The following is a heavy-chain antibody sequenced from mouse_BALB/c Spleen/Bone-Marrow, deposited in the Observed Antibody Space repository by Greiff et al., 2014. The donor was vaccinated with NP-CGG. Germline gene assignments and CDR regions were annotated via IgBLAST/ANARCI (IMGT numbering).Heavy chain of an antibody. CDR2: IAPRSGST. V-gene: IGHV1S41*01. J-gene: IGHJ1*01. Sequence: DLVKPGASVKLSCKTSGYTFTNYWINWIKQRPGQGLVWLGRIAPRSGSTYYNEMFKVKAPLTVDTSSSTAYIQLSSLSSEDSAVYFCARERYGYDGWYFDVWGAGTTVTVSS. D-gene: IGHD2-2*01. CDR3: ARERYGYDGWYFDV. CDR1: GYTFTNYW.